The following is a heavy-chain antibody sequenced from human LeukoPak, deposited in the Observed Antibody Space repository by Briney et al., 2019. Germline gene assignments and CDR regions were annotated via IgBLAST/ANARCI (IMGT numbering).Heavy chain of an antibody. D-gene: IGHD6-19*01. CDR2: IYSGGST. CDR1: GFTVSSNY. V-gene: IGHV3-66*01. Sequence: GGTLRLSCAASGFTVSSNYMSWVRQAPGKGLEWVSIIYSGGSTYYADSVKGRFTISRDNSKNTLYLQMNSLRAEDTAVYYCAKGIAVAGPYYFDYWGQGTLVTVSS. CDR3: AKGIAVAGPYYFDY. J-gene: IGHJ4*02.